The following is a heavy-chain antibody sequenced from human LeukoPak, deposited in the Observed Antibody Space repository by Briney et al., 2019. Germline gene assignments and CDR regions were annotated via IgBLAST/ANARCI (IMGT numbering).Heavy chain of an antibody. CDR3: ARDGGYSGYDSYYYYYGMDV. J-gene: IGHJ6*02. Sequence: WASVKVSCKASGGTFSSYAISWVRQAPGQGLEWMGGIIPIFGTANYAQKFQGRVTITADESTSTAYMELSSLRSEDTAVYYCARDGGYSGYDSYYYYYGMDVWGQGTTVTVSS. V-gene: IGHV1-69*13. CDR2: IIPIFGTA. CDR1: GGTFSSYA. D-gene: IGHD5-12*01.